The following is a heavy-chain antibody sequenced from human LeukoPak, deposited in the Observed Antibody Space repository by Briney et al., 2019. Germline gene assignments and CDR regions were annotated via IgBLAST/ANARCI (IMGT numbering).Heavy chain of an antibody. CDR3: AKDAAGPEY. CDR2: ISAGGGST. Sequence: GGSLRLSCAASGFTFSNYTMNWVRQAPGKGLEWVSGISAGGGSTYYADSVKGRFTISRDNSRNTLYLQMNSLRAEDTAVYYCAKDAAGPEYWGQGTLVTVSS. J-gene: IGHJ4*02. V-gene: IGHV3-23*01. D-gene: IGHD6-13*01. CDR1: GFTFSNYT.